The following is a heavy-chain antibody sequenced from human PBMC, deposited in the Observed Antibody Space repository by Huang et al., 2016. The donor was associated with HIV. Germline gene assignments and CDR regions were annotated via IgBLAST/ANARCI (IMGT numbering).Heavy chain of an antibody. D-gene: IGHD3-10*01. CDR2: IYYSGRL. V-gene: IGHV4-39*01. J-gene: IGHJ4*02. CDR1: GGSIRSDNYY. Sequence: QLQLQESGPGLVKPSETLSLTCTVSGGSIRSDNYYWGWIRQPPGKGLEWIGSIYYSGRLYYNPSLKSRVPIPVDTSKNQCSLKRRSVTAADTAVYYCARLPGSITMIRGVITDPYWGQGTLVTVSS. CDR3: ARLPGSITMIRGVITDPY.